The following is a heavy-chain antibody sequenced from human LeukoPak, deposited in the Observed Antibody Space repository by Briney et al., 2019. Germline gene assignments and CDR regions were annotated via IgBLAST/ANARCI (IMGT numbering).Heavy chain of an antibody. V-gene: IGHV4-4*02. CDR1: GGSISSSNW. D-gene: IGHD3-22*01. CDR2: IYHSGST. J-gene: IGHJ4*02. Sequence: SETLSLTCAVSGGSISSSNWWSWVRQPPGKGLEWIGEIYHSGSTNYNPPLKSRVTISVDKSKNQFSLKLSSVTAADAAVYYCARASVWYYDSSGYYYFDYWGQGTLVTVSS. CDR3: ARASVWYYDSSGYYYFDY.